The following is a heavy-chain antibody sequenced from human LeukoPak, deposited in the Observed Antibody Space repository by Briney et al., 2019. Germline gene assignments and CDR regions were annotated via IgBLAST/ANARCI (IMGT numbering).Heavy chain of an antibody. Sequence: ASVKVSCKASGYTFTVYYMHWVRQAPGQGLEWMGWINPNSGGTNYAQKFQGRVTITRDTAISTAYMELSRLRSDDTAVYYCARVGVDYGDYVFDYWGQGTLVTVSS. J-gene: IGHJ4*02. D-gene: IGHD4-17*01. CDR3: ARVGVDYGDYVFDY. CDR2: INPNSGGT. V-gene: IGHV1-2*02. CDR1: GYTFTVYY.